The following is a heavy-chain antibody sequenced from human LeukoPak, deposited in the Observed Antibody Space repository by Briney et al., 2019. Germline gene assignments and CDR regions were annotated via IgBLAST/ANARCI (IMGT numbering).Heavy chain of an antibody. Sequence: SETLSLTCTVSGYSISGGYYWGCIRQPPGKGLEWIGNIYHSGSTYYNPSRKSRVTISVDTTNNQFSLKLSSVTAADTAVYYCARGGVVPAARFGYWGQGTLVIVSS. V-gene: IGHV4-38-2*02. CDR2: IYHSGST. CDR3: ARGGVVPAARFGY. CDR1: GYSISGGYY. J-gene: IGHJ4*02. D-gene: IGHD2-2*01.